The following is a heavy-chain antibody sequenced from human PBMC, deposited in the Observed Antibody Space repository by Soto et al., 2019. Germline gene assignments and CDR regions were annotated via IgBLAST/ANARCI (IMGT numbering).Heavy chain of an antibody. CDR3: ARDVSPGSGGYYLDAFDI. D-gene: IGHD6-25*01. J-gene: IGHJ3*02. CDR1: GFAFGSSW. CDR2: IKGDGSAK. V-gene: IGHV3-7*05. Sequence: EVQLVESGGGLVQPGGSLRLSCAASGFAFGSSWMTWVRQAPGKGLEWVANIKGDGSAKSYLDSVRCRFTVSRDNAENSLFLQMTILRAEDTALYYCARDVSPGSGGYYLDAFDIWGQRTMVTVSS.